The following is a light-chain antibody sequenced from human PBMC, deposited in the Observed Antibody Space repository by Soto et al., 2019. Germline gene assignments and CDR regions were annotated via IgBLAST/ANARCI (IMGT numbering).Light chain of an antibody. J-gene: IGKJ1*01. V-gene: IGKV1-9*01. CDR1: HDISTF. CDR2: EAS. Sequence: DIQLTQSQSLRSSSILDRFTITYLASHDISTFLAWYQQKHGTAPKILIYEASTLQSGVPSRFSGSGSGTDFTLTISSLQPEDIATYYCQQYDNLPWTFGQGTKVDIK. CDR3: QQYDNLPWT.